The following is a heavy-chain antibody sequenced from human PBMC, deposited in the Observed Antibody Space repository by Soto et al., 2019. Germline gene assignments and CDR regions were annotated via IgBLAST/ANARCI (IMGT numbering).Heavy chain of an antibody. CDR3: ARVSGYYLPDY. V-gene: IGHV1-3*01. D-gene: IGHD5-12*01. Sequence: ASVKVSCKASGYTFTNYAMHWVRQAPGQRLEWMGRINAGNGNTKYSQKFQGRVTITRDTSASTAYMELSSLRSEDTAVYYCARVSGYYLPDYWGQGTLVTVSS. J-gene: IGHJ4*02. CDR2: INAGNGNT. CDR1: GYTFTNYA.